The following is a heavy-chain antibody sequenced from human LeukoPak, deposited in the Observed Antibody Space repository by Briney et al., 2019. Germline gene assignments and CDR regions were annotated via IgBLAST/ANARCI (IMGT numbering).Heavy chain of an antibody. V-gene: IGHV4-39*07. CDR1: GGSISSSSYY. D-gene: IGHD6-13*01. CDR3: ARASWQQLSWFDP. J-gene: IGHJ5*02. Sequence: SETLSLTCTVSGGSISSSSYYWGWIRQPPGKGLEWIGSIYYSGSTYYNPSLKSRVTISVDTSKNQFSLKLSSVTAADTAVYYCARASWQQLSWFDPWGQGTLVTVSS. CDR2: IYYSGST.